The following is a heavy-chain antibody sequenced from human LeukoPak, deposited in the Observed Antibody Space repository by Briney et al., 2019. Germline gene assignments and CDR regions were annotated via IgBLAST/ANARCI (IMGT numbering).Heavy chain of an antibody. CDR3: ARNGGNYYGSGSYGGNWFDP. CDR2: INPNSGGT. D-gene: IGHD3-10*01. CDR1: GYTFTGYY. Sequence: ASVKVSCEASGYTFTGYYMHWVRQAPGQGLEWMGWINPNSGGTNYGQKFQGRVTMTRGTSISTAYMELSRLRSDDTAVYYCARNGGNYYGSGSYGGNWFDPWGQGTLVTVSS. J-gene: IGHJ5*02. V-gene: IGHV1-2*02.